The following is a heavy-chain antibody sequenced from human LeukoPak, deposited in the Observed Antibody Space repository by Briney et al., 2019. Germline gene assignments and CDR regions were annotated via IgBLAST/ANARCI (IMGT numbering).Heavy chain of an antibody. CDR2: IYHSGST. J-gene: IGHJ5*02. V-gene: IGHV4-4*02. CDR3: AGAAAGGGWFDP. CDR1: GGSISSSNW. Sequence: SETLSLACAVSGGSISSSNWWSWVRQPPGKGLEWIGEIYHSGSTNYNPSLKSRVTISVDKSKNQFSLKLSSVTAADTAVYYCAGAAAGGGWFDPWAREPWSPSPQ. D-gene: IGHD6-13*01.